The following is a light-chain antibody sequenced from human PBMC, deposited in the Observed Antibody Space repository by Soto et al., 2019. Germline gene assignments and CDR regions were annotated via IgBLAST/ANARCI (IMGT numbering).Light chain of an antibody. CDR3: QQYNSYSTT. Sequence: QMTQSPSTVSASVGDRVTITCRAGQSISSWLAWYRQKPGKAPKLLIYDASTLENGVPSRFSGSGSGTEFTLTISSLQPDDSATYYCQQYNSYSTTFGQGTKVDI. J-gene: IGKJ1*01. CDR1: QSISSW. V-gene: IGKV1-5*01. CDR2: DAS.